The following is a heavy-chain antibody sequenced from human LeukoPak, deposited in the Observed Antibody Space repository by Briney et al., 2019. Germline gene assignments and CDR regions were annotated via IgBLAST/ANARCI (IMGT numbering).Heavy chain of an antibody. CDR1: GYTFTGYY. V-gene: IGHV1-2*02. CDR3: ARGPMYSSSSVDYFDY. Sequence: GSVKVSCKASGYTFTGYYMHWVRQAPGQGLEWMGWINPNSGGTNYAQMFQGRVTMTRDTSISTAYMELSRLRSDDTAVYYCARGPMYSSSSVDYFDYWGQGTLVTVSS. D-gene: IGHD6-6*01. CDR2: INPNSGGT. J-gene: IGHJ4*02.